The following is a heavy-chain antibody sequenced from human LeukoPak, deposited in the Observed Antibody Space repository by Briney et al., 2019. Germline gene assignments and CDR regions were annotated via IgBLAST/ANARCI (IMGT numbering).Heavy chain of an antibody. V-gene: IGHV3-53*01. D-gene: IGHD5-12*01. J-gene: IGHJ4*02. Sequence: PGGSLRLSCAASGFTVSSNYMSWVRQAPGKGLEWVSVIYSGGSTYYADSVKGRFTISRDNSKNTLYLQMNSLRAEDTAVYYCAKEVATINFDYWGQGTLVTVSS. CDR2: IYSGGST. CDR1: GFTVSSNY. CDR3: AKEVATINFDY.